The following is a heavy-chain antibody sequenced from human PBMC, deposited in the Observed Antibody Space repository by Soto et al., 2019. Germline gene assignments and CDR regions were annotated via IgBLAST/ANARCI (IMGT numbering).Heavy chain of an antibody. J-gene: IGHJ4*02. D-gene: IGHD6-13*01. Sequence: SETLSLTCTVSVGSLSNNCWGWIRRPPGKGLEWVGFICYNGNTNYNPSLESRVTISVDTSKNQFSLRLNSVTAADTAVYYCAKYKRTTTAAGVAFDYRGQGTLVTVSS. CDR3: AKYKRTTTAAGVAFDY. CDR1: VGSLSNNC. V-gene: IGHV4-59*08. CDR2: ICYNGNT.